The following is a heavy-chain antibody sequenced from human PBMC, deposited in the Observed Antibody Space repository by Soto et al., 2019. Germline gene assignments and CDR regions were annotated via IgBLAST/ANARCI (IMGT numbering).Heavy chain of an antibody. D-gene: IGHD6-19*01. CDR3: ARVAVAGSRGVWSLYYYYGMDV. CDR1: GYTFTSYY. CDR2: INPSGGST. J-gene: IGHJ6*02. Sequence: ASVKVSCKASGYTFTSYYMHWVRQAPGQGLEWMGIINPSGGSTSYAQKFQGRVTMTRDTSTSTVYMELSRLRSEDTAVYYCARVAVAGSRGVWSLYYYYGMDVWGQGTTVTVSS. V-gene: IGHV1-46*01.